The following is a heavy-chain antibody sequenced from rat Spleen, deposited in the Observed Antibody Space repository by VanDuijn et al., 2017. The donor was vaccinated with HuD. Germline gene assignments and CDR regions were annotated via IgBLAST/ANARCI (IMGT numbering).Heavy chain of an antibody. D-gene: IGHD1-11*01. Sequence: EVQLVESGGGLVQPGRPLKISCVDSGLNFSNYDMAWVRQAPMKGLEWIASISTGGDNTYYRDSVKGRFTISRDDAKNTQYLQMDSLRSEETATYYCARHGGLRNWFAYWGQGTLVTVSS. CDR3: ARHGGLRNWFAY. J-gene: IGHJ3*01. CDR2: ISTGGDNT. V-gene: IGHV5S13*01. CDR1: GLNFSNYD.